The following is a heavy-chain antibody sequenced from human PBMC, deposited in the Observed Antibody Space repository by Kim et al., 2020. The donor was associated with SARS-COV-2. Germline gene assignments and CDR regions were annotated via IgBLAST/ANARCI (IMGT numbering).Heavy chain of an antibody. CDR2: ISGSGGST. V-gene: IGHV3-23*01. Sequence: GGSLRLSCAASGFTFSSYAMSWVRQAPGKGLEWVSAISGSGGSTYYADSVKGRFTISRDNSKNTLYLQMNSLRTEDTAVYYCAKEGGYYDSSGYRFDYWGQGAPVTASS. CDR1: GFTFSSYA. J-gene: IGHJ4*02. D-gene: IGHD3-22*01. CDR3: AKEGGYYDSSGYRFDY.